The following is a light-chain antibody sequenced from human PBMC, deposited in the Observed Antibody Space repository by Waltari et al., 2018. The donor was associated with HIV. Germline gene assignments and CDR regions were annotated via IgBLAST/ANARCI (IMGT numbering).Light chain of an antibody. Sequence: EIVMTQSPATLSVSPGERATLSCRASQSVSSNLAWYQQKPGQGPRLLIYGASTRATGIPARFSVSGSGTEFTLTISSLQSEDFVVYYCQQYNNWPPRSFGQGTKVEIK. CDR1: QSVSSN. CDR2: GAS. J-gene: IGKJ1*01. CDR3: QQYNNWPPRS. V-gene: IGKV3-15*01.